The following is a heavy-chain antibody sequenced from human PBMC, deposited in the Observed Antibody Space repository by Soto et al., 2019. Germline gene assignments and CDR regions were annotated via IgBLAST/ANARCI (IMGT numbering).Heavy chain of an antibody. CDR2: IYYSGST. CDR1: GGSISSSSYY. CDR3: ARYGLIAEAVSY. D-gene: IGHD6-13*01. V-gene: IGHV4-39*01. J-gene: IGHJ4*02. Sequence: PSETLSLTCTVSGGSISSSSYYWGWIRQPPGKGLEWIGSIYYSGSTYYNPSLKSRFTISVDTSKNQFSLKLSSVTAADTAVYYCARYGLIAEAVSYWGQGTLVTVSS.